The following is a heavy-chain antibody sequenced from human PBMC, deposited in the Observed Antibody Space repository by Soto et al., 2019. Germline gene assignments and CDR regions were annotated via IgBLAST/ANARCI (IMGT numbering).Heavy chain of an antibody. V-gene: IGHV4-39*01. J-gene: IGHJ5*02. CDR1: GGSISSSSYY. D-gene: IGHD3-16*02. CDR2: IYYSGST. Sequence: PSETLSLTCTVSGGSISSSSYYWAWIRQPPGKGLEWIGSIYYSGSTYYNPSLKSRVTISVDTSKNQFSLKPSSVTAADTAVYYCASVTVNYFWGSYRQNWFDPWGQGTLVT. CDR3: ASVTVNYFWGSYRQNWFDP.